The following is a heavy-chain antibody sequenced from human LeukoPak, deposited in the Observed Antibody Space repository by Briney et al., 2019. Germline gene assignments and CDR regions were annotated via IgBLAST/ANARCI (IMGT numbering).Heavy chain of an antibody. CDR3: ATTHSGYDFGDWFDP. CDR1: GCSISSSSYY. D-gene: IGHD5-12*01. J-gene: IGHJ5*02. CDR2: IYYSGST. Sequence: PSETLSLTCTVSGCSISSSSYYWGWIRQPPGKGLEWIGSIYYSGSTYYNPSLKSRVTISVDTSKNQFSLKLSSVTAADTAVYYCATTHSGYDFGDWFDPWGQGTLVTVSS. V-gene: IGHV4-39*01.